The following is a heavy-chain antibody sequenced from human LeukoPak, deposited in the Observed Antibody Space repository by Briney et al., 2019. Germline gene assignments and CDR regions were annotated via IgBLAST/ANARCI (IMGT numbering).Heavy chain of an antibody. CDR2: ISYDGSNK. CDR3: VKNGRWLQFDAFDI. Sequence: AGGSLRLSCAASGFTFSSYGMHWVRQAPGKGLEWVAVISYDGSNKYYADSVKGRFTISRDNSKNTLYLQMNSLRAEDTAVYYCVKNGRWLQFDAFDIWGQGTMVTVSS. D-gene: IGHD5-24*01. V-gene: IGHV3-30*18. CDR1: GFTFSSYG. J-gene: IGHJ3*02.